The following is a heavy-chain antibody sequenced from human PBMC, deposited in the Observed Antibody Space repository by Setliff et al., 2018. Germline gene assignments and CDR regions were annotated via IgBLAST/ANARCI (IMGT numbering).Heavy chain of an antibody. V-gene: IGHV4-39*02. Sequence: PSETLSLTCNVSGGSISGSSYVWAWIRQPPGKGLEWIGSISYGGNTYYNPSLKSRVTFSVDTSKIHFSLKLSSVTAADTAVYYCARMPANPGYYPTSLYYFDYWGPGTLVTVSS. CDR3: ARMPANPGYYPTSLYYFDY. CDR1: GGSISGSSYV. J-gene: IGHJ4*02. CDR2: ISYGGNT. D-gene: IGHD3-22*01.